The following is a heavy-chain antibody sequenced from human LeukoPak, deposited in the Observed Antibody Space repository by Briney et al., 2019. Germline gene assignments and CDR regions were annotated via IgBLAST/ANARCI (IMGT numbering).Heavy chain of an antibody. V-gene: IGHV3-7*01. Sequence: GGSLRLSCAASGFTFSSYWMSWVRQAPGKGLGWVANIKQDGSQKYYVDSVKGRFSISRDNAKNSLYLQMNSLRAEDTAVYYCAKDVGKWESLHFFDYWGQGTLVTVSS. CDR3: AKDVGKWESLHFFDY. CDR2: IKQDGSQK. J-gene: IGHJ4*02. CDR1: GFTFSSYW. D-gene: IGHD1-26*01.